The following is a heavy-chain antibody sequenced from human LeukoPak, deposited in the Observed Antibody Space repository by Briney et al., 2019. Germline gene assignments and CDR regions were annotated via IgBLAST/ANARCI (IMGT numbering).Heavy chain of an antibody. D-gene: IGHD6-13*01. CDR3: ARGTAAADTYYYYYYYMDV. CDR2: ISAYNGNT. Sequence: ASVKVSCKASGYTLTSYGISWVRQAPGQGLEWMGWISAYNGNTNYAQKLQGRVTMTTDTSTSTAYMELRSLRSDDTAVYYCARGTAAADTYYYYYYYMDVWGKGTTVTVSS. CDR1: GYTLTSYG. J-gene: IGHJ6*03. V-gene: IGHV1-18*01.